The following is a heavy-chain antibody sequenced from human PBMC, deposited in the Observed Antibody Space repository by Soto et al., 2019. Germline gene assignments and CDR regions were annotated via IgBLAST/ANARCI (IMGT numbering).Heavy chain of an antibody. Sequence: QVQLVQSGAEVKKPGSSVKFSCKASGGTFSSYAISWVRQAPGQGLEWMGGIIPIFGTANYAQKFQGRVTITADESTSTAYMELISLRSEDTAVYYCAREGRDYGDDGVFDYWGQGTLVTVSS. D-gene: IGHD4-17*01. J-gene: IGHJ4*02. CDR1: GGTFSSYA. V-gene: IGHV1-69*01. CDR2: IIPIFGTA. CDR3: AREGRDYGDDGVFDY.